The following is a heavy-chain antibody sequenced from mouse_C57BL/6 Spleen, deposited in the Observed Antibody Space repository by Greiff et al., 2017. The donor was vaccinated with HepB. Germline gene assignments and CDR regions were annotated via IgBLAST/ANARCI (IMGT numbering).Heavy chain of an antibody. D-gene: IGHD2-2*01. J-gene: IGHJ2*01. CDR3: ARKSYGYDGGY. CDR1: GYTFTDYY. V-gene: IGHV1-26*01. CDR2: INPNNGGT. Sequence: EVQLQQSGPELVKPGASVKISCKASGYTFTDYYMNWVKQSHGKSLEWIGDINPNNGGTSYNQKFKGKATLTVDKSSSTAYMELSSLTSEDSAVYYCARKSYGYDGGYWGQGTTLTVSS.